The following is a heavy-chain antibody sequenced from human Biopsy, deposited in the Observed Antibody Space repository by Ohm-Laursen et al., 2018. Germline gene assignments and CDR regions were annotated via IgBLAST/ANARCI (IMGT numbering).Heavy chain of an antibody. V-gene: IGHV1-69*01. CDR3: ARDFYDSSGARHQ. CDR2: IIPMFGPA. D-gene: IGHD3-22*01. J-gene: IGHJ4*02. CDR1: GGTFTNYA. Sequence: SSVKVSCKASGGTFTNYAISWVRQAPGQGLEWMGGIIPMFGPASYAQKFQGRVTITADESTSTAYMELSSLRSEDTAVYYCARDFYDSSGARHQWGQGTLVTVSS.